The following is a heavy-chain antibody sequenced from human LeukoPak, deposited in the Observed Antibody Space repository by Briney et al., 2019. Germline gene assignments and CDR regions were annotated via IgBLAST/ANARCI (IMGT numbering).Heavy chain of an antibody. CDR1: IDSINNDYYY. J-gene: IGHJ4*02. Sequence: PSETLSLTCAVSIDSINNDYYYWSWIRQHPGEGLEWVGHISYSGSASYNPSLRSRVTISVDTSKNQFSLKLSSVTAAGSAMYYCTVGGDGTKVDHWGQGTLVTVSS. CDR3: TVGGDGTKVDH. V-gene: IGHV4-31*11. D-gene: IGHD3-10*01. CDR2: ISYSGSA.